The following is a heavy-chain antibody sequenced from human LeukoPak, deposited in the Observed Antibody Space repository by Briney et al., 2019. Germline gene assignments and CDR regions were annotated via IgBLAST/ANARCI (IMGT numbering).Heavy chain of an antibody. CDR1: GGSFSGYY. Sequence: SETLSLTCAVYGGSFSGYYWSWIRQPPGKGLEWIGEINHSGSTNYNPSLKSRVTISVDTSKNQFSLKLSSVTAADTAVYYCARGSDSSGWYLDYWGQGTLVTVSS. CDR2: INHSGST. J-gene: IGHJ4*02. CDR3: ARGSDSSGWYLDY. D-gene: IGHD6-19*01. V-gene: IGHV4-34*01.